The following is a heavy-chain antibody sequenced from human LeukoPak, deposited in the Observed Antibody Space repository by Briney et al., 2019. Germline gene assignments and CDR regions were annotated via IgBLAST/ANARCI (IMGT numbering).Heavy chain of an antibody. V-gene: IGHV3-66*04. CDR1: GFTFSSYG. J-gene: IGHJ5*02. CDR3: SRHRGLLWSAT. D-gene: IGHD3-10*01. CDR2: IYSGGST. Sequence: GGTLRLSCAASGFTFSSYGMSWVRQAPGKGLEWVSVIYSGGSTYYADSVKGRFTISRDNSKNTLYLQMSSLRAEDTAVYYCSRHRGLLWSATWGQGTLVTVSS.